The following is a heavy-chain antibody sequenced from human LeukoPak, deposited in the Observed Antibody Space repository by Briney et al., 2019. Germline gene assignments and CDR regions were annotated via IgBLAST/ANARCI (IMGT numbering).Heavy chain of an antibody. CDR3: ARATMVRGHCYMDV. Sequence: GGSLRLSCAASGFTFSSYGMTWVRQAPGKGLEWVSYISSSSSTIYYADSVKGRFTISRDDSKNSLYLQMNSLKTEDTAVYYCARATMVRGHCYMDVWGKGTTVTISS. CDR2: ISSSSSTI. J-gene: IGHJ6*03. D-gene: IGHD3-10*01. CDR1: GFTFSSYG. V-gene: IGHV3-48*01.